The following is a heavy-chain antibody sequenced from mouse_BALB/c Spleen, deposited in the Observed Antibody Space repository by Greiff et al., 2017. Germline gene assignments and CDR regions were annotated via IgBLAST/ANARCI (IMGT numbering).Heavy chain of an antibody. J-gene: IGHJ3*01. V-gene: IGHV5-12-2*01. CDR1: GFTFSSYT. CDR3: ARRGTGTGFAY. CDR2: ISNGGGST. Sequence: EVQRVESGGGLVQPGGSLKLSCAASGFTFSSYTMSWVRQTPEKRLEWVAYISNGGGSTYYPDTVKGRFTISRDNAKNTLYLQMSSLKSEDTAMYYCARRGTGTGFAYWGQGTLVTVSA. D-gene: IGHD4-1*01.